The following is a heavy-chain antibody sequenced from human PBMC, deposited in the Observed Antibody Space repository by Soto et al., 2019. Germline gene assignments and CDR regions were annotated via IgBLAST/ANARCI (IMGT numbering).Heavy chain of an antibody. Sequence: QVQLQQSGPRLVKPSETLSLTCTVSSGPDRSHNWGWIRQPPGRGLEWIGYVYYTGDTAYNPSLRGRVTIPADTSTNDISLTLNSATAADTAVYYCVRQGIDYLHGLVDVWGQGTTVSVSS. CDR2: VYYTGDT. D-gene: IGHD4-17*01. J-gene: IGHJ6*02. CDR1: SGPDRSHN. CDR3: VRQGIDYLHGLVDV. V-gene: IGHV4-59*08.